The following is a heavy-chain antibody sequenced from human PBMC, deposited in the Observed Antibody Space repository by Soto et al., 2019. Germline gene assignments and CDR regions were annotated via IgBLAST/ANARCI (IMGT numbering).Heavy chain of an antibody. CDR2: ISYDGSNK. CDR1: GFTFSSYG. V-gene: IGHV3-30*18. CDR3: AKGNSSSWYAEYFQH. Sequence: GGSLRLSCAASGFTFSSYGMHWVRQAPGKGLEWVAVISYDGSNKYYADSVKGRFTISRDNSKNTLYLQMNGLRAEDTAVYYCAKGNSSSWYAEYFQHWGQGTLVTVSS. D-gene: IGHD6-13*01. J-gene: IGHJ1*01.